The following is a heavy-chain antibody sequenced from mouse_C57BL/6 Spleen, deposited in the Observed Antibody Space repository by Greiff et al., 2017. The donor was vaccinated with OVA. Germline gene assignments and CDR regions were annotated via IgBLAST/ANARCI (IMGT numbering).Heavy chain of an antibody. CDR1: GYTFTSYW. Sequence: QVQLQQPGAELVMPGASVKLSCKASGYTFTSYWMHWVKQRPGQGLEWIGEIDPSDSYTNYNQKFKGKSTLTVDKSSSTAYMQLSSLTSEDSAVYYCARYGSGYYWGQGTTLTVSS. J-gene: IGHJ2*01. V-gene: IGHV1-69*01. CDR3: ARYGSGYY. CDR2: IDPSDSYT. D-gene: IGHD3-2*02.